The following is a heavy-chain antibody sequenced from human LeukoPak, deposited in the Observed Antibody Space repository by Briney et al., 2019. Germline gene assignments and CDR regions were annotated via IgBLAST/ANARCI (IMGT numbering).Heavy chain of an antibody. D-gene: IGHD6-19*01. V-gene: IGHV4-4*07. Sequence: SETLSLTCTVSGGSISSYYWSWIRQPAGKGLEWIGRIYTSGSTNYNPSLKSRVTMSVDTSKNQFSLKLSSVTAADTAVYYCAREVAVAGRGWFDPWGQGTLVTVSS. CDR2: IYTSGST. CDR1: GGSISSYY. J-gene: IGHJ5*02. CDR3: AREVAVAGRGWFDP.